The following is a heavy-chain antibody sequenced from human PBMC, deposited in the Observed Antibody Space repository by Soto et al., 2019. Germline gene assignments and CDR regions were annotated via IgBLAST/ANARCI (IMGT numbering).Heavy chain of an antibody. V-gene: IGHV3-23*01. D-gene: IGHD1-26*01. J-gene: IGHJ4*02. CDR2: ISGSGGST. CDR1: GFTFSSYA. Sequence: EVQLLESGGGLVQPGGSLRLSCAASGFTFSSYAMSWVRQAPGKGLEWVSAISGSGGSTYYADSVKGRFSISRDNSEKTLYLQMSSVSAEDTAVYYCANGWDLGDFDYWVQGPVVTVSS. CDR3: ANGWDLGDFDY.